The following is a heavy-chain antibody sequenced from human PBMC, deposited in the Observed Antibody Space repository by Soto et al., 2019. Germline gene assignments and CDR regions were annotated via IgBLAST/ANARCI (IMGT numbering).Heavy chain of an antibody. CDR3: ARASRIAARLTWSDP. Sequence: PSETLSLSCTVSGGSISSSSYYWGWIRQPPGKGLEWIGSIYYSGSTYYNPSLKSLFTISVDTSKNQFSLKLNSVTAADTAVYYCARASRIAARLTWSDPWGKGTLVTVSS. V-gene: IGHV4-39*01. CDR2: IYYSGST. J-gene: IGHJ5*02. CDR1: GGSISSSSYY. D-gene: IGHD6-6*01.